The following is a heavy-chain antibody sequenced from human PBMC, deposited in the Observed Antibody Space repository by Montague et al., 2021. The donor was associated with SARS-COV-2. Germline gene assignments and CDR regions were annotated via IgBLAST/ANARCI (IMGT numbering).Heavy chain of an antibody. CDR2: IYWDDDR. Sequence: PALVKPTQTLTLTRTFSGFSLKTSGAGVGWISQPPGEALEWLALIYWDDDRRYSPSLKSRLSITKDTSRNQVALTMTKMGPMDTATYYCARIRATIVYYEYSGKESINHWGQGSMVTVSS. CDR1: GFSLKTSGAG. CDR3: ARIRATIVYYEYSGKESINH. V-gene: IGHV2-5*02. J-gene: IGHJ5*02. D-gene: IGHD3-22*01.